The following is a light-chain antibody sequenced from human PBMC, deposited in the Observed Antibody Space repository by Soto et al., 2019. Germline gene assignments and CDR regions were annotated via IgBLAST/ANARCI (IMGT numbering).Light chain of an antibody. CDR3: SQPADLPCT. CDR2: RIS. J-gene: IGKJ1*01. CDR1: QTLLDSDDGNAY. V-gene: IGKV2-40*01. Sequence: IVKTQTPVSLSVTPGEPASISCRSSQTLLDSDDGNAYLDWYLQKPGQSPQLLIYRISSRASGVPDRFSGSGSGTDFTLKISSVEAGDVGVFYCSQPADLPCTFAQGTKV.